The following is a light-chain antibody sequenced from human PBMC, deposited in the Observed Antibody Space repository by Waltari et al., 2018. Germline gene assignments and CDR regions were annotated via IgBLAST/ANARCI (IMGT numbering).Light chain of an antibody. Sequence: IVLTQSPGTLSLSPGERATISCRASQSVGKYLAWYQQKPGQAPRLLLYHASNRATGIPDRFSGSGSGTDFSLTISRLEPEDFAIYFCQKYDSLPATFGQGTKVEIK. J-gene: IGKJ1*01. V-gene: IGKV3-20*01. CDR2: HAS. CDR3: QKYDSLPAT. CDR1: QSVGKY.